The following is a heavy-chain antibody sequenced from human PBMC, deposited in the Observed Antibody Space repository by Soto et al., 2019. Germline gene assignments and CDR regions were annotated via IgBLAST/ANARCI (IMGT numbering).Heavy chain of an antibody. CDR3: AKAALYSSTWETGKGYFDY. CDR1: AFTFSNYA. Sequence: EVQLLESGGDLVQPGGSLRLSCATSAFTFSNYAMSWVRQAPGKGLEWVSGISGGGGRAYYAASVQGRFTISRDSSKNTLFLQMHSLRAEDTAVYYCAKAALYSSTWETGKGYFDYWGQGTLVTVSS. CDR2: ISGGGGRA. J-gene: IGHJ4*02. V-gene: IGHV3-23*01. D-gene: IGHD6-13*01.